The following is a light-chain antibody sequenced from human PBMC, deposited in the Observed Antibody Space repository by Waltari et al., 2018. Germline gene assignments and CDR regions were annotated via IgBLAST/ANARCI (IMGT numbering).Light chain of an antibody. CDR1: QSVLYSSNNNNY. Sequence: DIVMTQSPGSLAVSLGERATINCKSSQSVLYSSNNNNYLAWYQQKPGQSPKLLIYWASTRESGVPDRFSGSGSGADFTLTISTLQAEDVAVYYCQQYYSTPYTFGQGTRLEIK. CDR3: QQYYSTPYT. V-gene: IGKV4-1*01. J-gene: IGKJ2*01. CDR2: WAS.